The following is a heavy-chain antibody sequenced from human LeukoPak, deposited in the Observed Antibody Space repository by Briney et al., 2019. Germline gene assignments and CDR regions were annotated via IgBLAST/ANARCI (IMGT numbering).Heavy chain of an antibody. CDR3: ARGSDSSAYNI. J-gene: IGHJ3*02. CDR1: GGTFSSYT. D-gene: IGHD6-19*01. CDR2: MNPNSGNT. V-gene: IGHV1-8*03. Sequence: ASVKVSCKASGGTFSSYTINWVRQATGQGLEWMGWMNPNSGNTGYAQKFQGRVTITRNTSISTAYMELSSLRSEDTAVYYCARGSDSSAYNIWGQGTMVTVSS.